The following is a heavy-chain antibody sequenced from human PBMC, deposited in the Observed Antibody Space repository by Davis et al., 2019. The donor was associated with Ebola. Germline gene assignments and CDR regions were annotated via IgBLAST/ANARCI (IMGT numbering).Heavy chain of an antibody. Sequence: SVKVSCKASGATFSSYGISWVRQAPGQGLDWMGGIIPVFGIPKYAQKFQGRVTLTADESTSTAYMELTNLRSDDTAVYYCARDRYSDGSGYFFEQSHWGQGTLVTVSS. V-gene: IGHV1-69*13. CDR1: GATFSSYG. J-gene: IGHJ4*02. D-gene: IGHD3-22*01. CDR2: IIPVFGIP. CDR3: ARDRYSDGSGYFFEQSH.